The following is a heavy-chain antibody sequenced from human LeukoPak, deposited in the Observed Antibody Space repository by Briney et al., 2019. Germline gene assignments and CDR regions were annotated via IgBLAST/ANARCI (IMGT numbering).Heavy chain of an antibody. J-gene: IGHJ6*02. V-gene: IGHV4-59*01. CDR2: IYYSGST. D-gene: IGHD3-3*01. CDR3: ARDRNDFWSGYADGMDV. CDR1: GGSIGSYY. Sequence: TSETLSLTCTVSGGSIGSYYWSWIRQPPGKGLEWIGYIYYSGSTNYNPSLKSRVTISVDTSKNQFSLKLSSVTAADTAVYYCARDRNDFWSGYADGMDVWGQGTTVAVSS.